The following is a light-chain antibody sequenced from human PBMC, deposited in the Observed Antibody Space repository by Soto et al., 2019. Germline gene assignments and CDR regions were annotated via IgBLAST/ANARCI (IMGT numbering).Light chain of an antibody. CDR3: QRRGDWPKA. V-gene: IGKV3-11*01. J-gene: IGKJ1*01. Sequence: EIVLTQSPATLSLSPGERATLSCRASQIILSNLAWYQQKPGQAPRLLIYGVSTRATGIPARFSGSRSRTDFTRTISPPEPEDLAEYYCQRRGDWPKAFGQGTRVEIK. CDR2: GVS. CDR1: QIILSN.